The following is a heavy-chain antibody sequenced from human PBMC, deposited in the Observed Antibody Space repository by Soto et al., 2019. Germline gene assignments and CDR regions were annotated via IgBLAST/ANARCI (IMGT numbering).Heavy chain of an antibody. CDR1: GYTFTSYY. D-gene: IGHD3-10*01. Sequence: GASVKVSCKASGYTFTSYYMHWVRQAPGQGLEWMGIINPSGGSTSYAQKFQGRVTMTRDTSTSTVYMELSSLRSEDTAVYYCARAAHYGSGSYYSRKYDAFDIWGQGTMVTVSS. J-gene: IGHJ3*02. CDR3: ARAAHYGSGSYYSRKYDAFDI. CDR2: INPSGGST. V-gene: IGHV1-46*01.